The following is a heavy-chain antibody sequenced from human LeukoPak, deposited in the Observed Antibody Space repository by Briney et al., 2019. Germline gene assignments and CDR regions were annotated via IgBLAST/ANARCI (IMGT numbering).Heavy chain of an antibody. D-gene: IGHD3-22*01. CDR1: GFTFSTYW. Sequence: GGSLRLSCAASGFTFSTYWIHWVRQAPGKGLVWVSRISGDGSDTRYADSVKGRFTISRDNAKNTVFLQVNSLRDEDTAVYYCARDVQDSRTGGLDFWGQGTLVTVSS. CDR3: ARDVQDSRTGGLDF. J-gene: IGHJ4*02. V-gene: IGHV3-74*01. CDR2: ISGDGSDT.